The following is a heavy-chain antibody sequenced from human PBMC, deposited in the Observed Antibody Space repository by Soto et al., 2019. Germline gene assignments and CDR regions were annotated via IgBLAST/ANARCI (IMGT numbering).Heavy chain of an antibody. Sequence: EVHLVESGGGLVQPGGSLRLSCAASGFTFSIHWMHWVRHAPGKGLVWVSRINGDGTSTGYADSVKGRFTISRDNARNTLYLQMNSLRAEDTAVYYCASTPPRAVGATSEVDYWGQGPMVTVSS. CDR1: GFTFSIHW. D-gene: IGHD1-26*01. J-gene: IGHJ4*02. V-gene: IGHV3-74*01. CDR3: ASTPPRAVGATSEVDY. CDR2: INGDGTST.